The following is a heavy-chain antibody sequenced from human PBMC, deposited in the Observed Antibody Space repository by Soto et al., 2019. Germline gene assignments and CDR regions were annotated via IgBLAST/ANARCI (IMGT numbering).Heavy chain of an antibody. CDR2: IYHSGST. CDR1: GGSISSSNW. J-gene: IGHJ4*02. CDR3: ATLRIGGSSPDY. V-gene: IGHV4-4*02. Sequence: SETLSLTCAVSGGSISSSNWWSWVRQPPGKGLEWIGEIYHSGSTNYNPSLKSRVTISVDKSKNQFSLKLSSVTAADTAVYYCATLRIGGSSPDYWGQGTLVTVSS. D-gene: IGHD1-26*01.